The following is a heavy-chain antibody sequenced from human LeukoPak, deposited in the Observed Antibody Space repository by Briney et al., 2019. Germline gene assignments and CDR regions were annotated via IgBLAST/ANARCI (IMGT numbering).Heavy chain of an antibody. D-gene: IGHD3-22*01. CDR1: GFTFSSYS. CDR2: ISSSSSYI. CDR3: ARAPRQDYYDSSGYPRMDAFDI. J-gene: IGHJ3*02. Sequence: GGSLRLSCAASGFTFSSYSMNWVRQAPGKGLEWVSSISSSSSYIYYADSVKGRFTISRDNAKNSLHLQMNSLRAEDTAVYYCARAPRQDYYDSSGYPRMDAFDIWGQGTMVTVSS. V-gene: IGHV3-21*01.